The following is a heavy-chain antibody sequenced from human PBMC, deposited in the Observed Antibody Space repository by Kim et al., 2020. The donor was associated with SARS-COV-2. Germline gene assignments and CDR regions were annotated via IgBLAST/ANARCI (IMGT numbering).Heavy chain of an antibody. Sequence: GGSLRLSCAASGFTFSRSWMHWVRQAPGKGLVWVSRINSDGSSTSYADSAKGRFTISRDNAKNTLFLQMNSLRAKDTAVYYCASVGQLGADYWRAQLYYFDYWGQGTLVTVSS. CDR1: GFTFSRSW. D-gene: IGHD5-18*01. CDR2: INSDGSST. CDR3: ASVGQLGADYWRAQLYYFDY. J-gene: IGHJ4*02. V-gene: IGHV3-74*01.